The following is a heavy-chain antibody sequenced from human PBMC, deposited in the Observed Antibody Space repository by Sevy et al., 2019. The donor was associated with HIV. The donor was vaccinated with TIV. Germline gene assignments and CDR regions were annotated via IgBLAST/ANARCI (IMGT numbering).Heavy chain of an antibody. CDR1: GGTFSSYA. V-gene: IGHV1-69*13. Sequence: ASVTVSCKASGGTFSSYAISWVRQAPGQGLAWMGGIIPIFGTANYAQKFQGRVTITADESTSTAYMELSSLRSEDTAVYYCARSDIVVVVAATEGGAFDIWGQGTMVTVSS. J-gene: IGHJ3*02. CDR3: ARSDIVVVVAATEGGAFDI. CDR2: IIPIFGTA. D-gene: IGHD2-15*01.